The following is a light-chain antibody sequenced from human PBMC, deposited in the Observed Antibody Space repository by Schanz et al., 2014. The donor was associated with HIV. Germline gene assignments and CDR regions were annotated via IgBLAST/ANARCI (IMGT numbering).Light chain of an antibody. CDR1: QSVLYSSNNKNY. CDR3: QQYYSSPWT. CDR2: WAS. V-gene: IGKV4-1*01. Sequence: IVMTQSPDSLAVSLGERATINCKSSQSVLYSSNNKNYLAWYQQRPGQPPKLLIYWASSRESGVPDRFSGSGSGTDFTLTISSLQVEDVAVYYCQQYYSSPWTFGQGTKVQNK. J-gene: IGKJ1*01.